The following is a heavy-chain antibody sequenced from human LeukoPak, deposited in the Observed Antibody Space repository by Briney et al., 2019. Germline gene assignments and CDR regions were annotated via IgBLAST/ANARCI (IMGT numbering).Heavy chain of an antibody. J-gene: IGHJ4*02. V-gene: IGHV3-48*03. CDR1: GFTFSSYE. Sequence: GGSLRLSCAASGFTFSSYEMNWVRQAPGKGLEWVSYISSSGSTIYYADSVKGRFTISRDNAKNSLYLQMNSLRAEDTAVYDCARVRGRDILMGYDYWGQGTLVTVSS. CDR3: ARVRGRDILMGYDY. D-gene: IGHD3-9*01. CDR2: ISSSGSTI.